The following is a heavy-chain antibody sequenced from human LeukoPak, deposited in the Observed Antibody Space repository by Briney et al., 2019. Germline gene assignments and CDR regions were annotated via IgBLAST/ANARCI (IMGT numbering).Heavy chain of an antibody. CDR2: IYYSGST. Sequence: SETLSLTCTVSGGSISSYFWSWIRQPPGKGLEWIGYIYYSGSTNYNPSLKSRVTISVDTSKNQFSLKLSSVTAADTAVYYCARRSVYYGMDVWGQGTTVTVSS. CDR1: GGSISSYF. V-gene: IGHV4-59*08. J-gene: IGHJ6*02. CDR3: ARRSVYYGMDV.